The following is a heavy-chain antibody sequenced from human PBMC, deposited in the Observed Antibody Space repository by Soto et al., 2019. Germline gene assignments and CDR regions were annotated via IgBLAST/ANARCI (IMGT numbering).Heavy chain of an antibody. Sequence: PSETLSLTCAVYGGSFSGYYWSWIRQPPGKGLEWIGEINHSGSTDYNPSLKSRVTISVDTSKNQFSLKLSSVTAADTAVYYCAITTTQHWGQGTLVTVSS. D-gene: IGHD3-22*01. J-gene: IGHJ4*02. CDR3: AITTTQH. V-gene: IGHV4-34*01. CDR2: INHSGST. CDR1: GGSFSGYY.